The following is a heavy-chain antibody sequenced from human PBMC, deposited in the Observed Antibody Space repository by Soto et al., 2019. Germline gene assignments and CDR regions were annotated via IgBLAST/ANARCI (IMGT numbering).Heavy chain of an antibody. CDR1: GFTVSSYW. J-gene: IGHJ4*02. D-gene: IGHD3-16*01. Sequence: GGSLRLSCAASGFTVSSYWMHWVRQAPGKGLVWVSRIKSDGSSTSYADSVKGRFTISRDTAKNTLYLQMNSLRAEDTAVYYCARGPGGYYFDFWGQGTLVTVSS. CDR2: IKSDGSST. V-gene: IGHV3-74*01. CDR3: ARGPGGYYFDF.